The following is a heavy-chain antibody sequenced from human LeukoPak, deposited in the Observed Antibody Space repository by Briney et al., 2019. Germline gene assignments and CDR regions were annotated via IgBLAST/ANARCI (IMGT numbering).Heavy chain of an antibody. D-gene: IGHD2-2*01. CDR2: IYYSGST. CDR1: GGSISSSSYY. CDR3: ARAQKSPPDFVLVQTRVYYFDY. V-gene: IGHV4-39*07. J-gene: IGHJ4*02. Sequence: SETLSLTCTVSGGSISSSSYYWGWIRQPPGKGLEWIGSIYYSGSTYYNPSLKSRVTVSVDTSKNQFSLKLSSVTAADTAVYYCARAQKSPPDFVLVQTRVYYFDYGGREPLVPVP.